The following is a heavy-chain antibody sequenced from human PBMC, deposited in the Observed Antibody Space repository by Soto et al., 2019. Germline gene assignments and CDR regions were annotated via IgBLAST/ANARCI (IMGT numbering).Heavy chain of an antibody. Sequence: SETLSLTCAVSGGSISSGGYSWGWIRQPPGKGLEWTGYIYHSVSTYYNPSLKSRVTISVDRSKNQFSLRLSSVTAADTAVYYCARGVLHWGQGTLVTVSS. CDR1: GGSISSGGYS. CDR2: IYHSVST. V-gene: IGHV4-30-2*01. J-gene: IGHJ4*02. CDR3: ARGVLH.